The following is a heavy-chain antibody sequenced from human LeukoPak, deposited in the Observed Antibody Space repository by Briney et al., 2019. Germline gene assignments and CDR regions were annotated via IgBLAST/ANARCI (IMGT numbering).Heavy chain of an antibody. V-gene: IGHV3-53*01. CDR1: AFTISSNY. Sequence: PSGTLRLSCAASAFTISSNYMIWLRQGPGKGLKWRSITYFGASTFYADFVKGLFTISRDNSKNTLYLQMNSLRADDTAVYYCARDHRNAGVFDYWGQGTLVTVSS. CDR3: ARDHRNAGVFDY. D-gene: IGHD2-2*01. CDR2: TYFGAST. J-gene: IGHJ4*02.